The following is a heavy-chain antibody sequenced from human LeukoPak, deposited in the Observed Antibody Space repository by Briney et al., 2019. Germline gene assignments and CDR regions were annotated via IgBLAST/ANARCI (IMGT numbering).Heavy chain of an antibody. CDR1: GFTFSSYD. D-gene: IGHD6-13*01. J-gene: IGHJ6*02. CDR3: ARGGIAAAGSMDV. Sequence: GGSLGLSCAASGFTFSSYDMHWVRQATGKGLEWVSAIGTAGDTYYPGSVKGRFTISRENAKNSLYLQMNSLRAGDTAVYYCARGGIAAAGSMDVWGQGTTVTVSS. CDR2: IGTAGDT. V-gene: IGHV3-13*01.